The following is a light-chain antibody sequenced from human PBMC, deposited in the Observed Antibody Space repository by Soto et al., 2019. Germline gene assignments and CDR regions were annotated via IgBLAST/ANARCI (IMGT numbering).Light chain of an antibody. Sequence: DIQMTQSPSSLSASVGDRVTITCRASQDISNYLHLYQQIPGKAPKLLIYYASNLDRGVTSRLSETPSGTHFTFAFTILQPKDVAKSYCQQSDSLPITFGQGTRLEI. V-gene: IGKV1-33*01. CDR2: YAS. J-gene: IGKJ5*01. CDR3: QQSDSLPIT. CDR1: QDISNY.